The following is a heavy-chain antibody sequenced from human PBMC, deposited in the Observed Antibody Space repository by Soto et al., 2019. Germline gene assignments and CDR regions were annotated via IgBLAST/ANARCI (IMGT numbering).Heavy chain of an antibody. V-gene: IGHV3-9*01. CDR3: AKSLAVIVVVPAAMDY. D-gene: IGHD2-2*01. CDR1: GFTFDDYA. CDR2: ISWNSGSI. J-gene: IGHJ4*02. Sequence: GGSLRLSCAASGFTFDDYAMHWVRQAPGKGLEWVSGISWNSGSIGYADSVKGRFTISRDNAKNSLYLQMNSLRAEDTALYYCAKSLAVIVVVPAAMDYWGQGTLVTVSS.